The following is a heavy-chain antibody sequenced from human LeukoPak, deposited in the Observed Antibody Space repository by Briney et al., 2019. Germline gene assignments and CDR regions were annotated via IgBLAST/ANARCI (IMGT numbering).Heavy chain of an antibody. CDR2: NIPSGGST. V-gene: IGHV1-46*01. CDR1: LYTPFAAL. Sequence: ASVRVSRKPSLYTPFAALIQSVRPAPGQGLEWLGINIPSGGSTSYAQKFHGKITMKRDTSTSSVYMELSSLRSEDTAVYYCARVRVGSSWSYDAFDIWGQGTMVTVSS. J-gene: IGHJ3*02. D-gene: IGHD6-13*01. CDR3: ARVRVGSSWSYDAFDI.